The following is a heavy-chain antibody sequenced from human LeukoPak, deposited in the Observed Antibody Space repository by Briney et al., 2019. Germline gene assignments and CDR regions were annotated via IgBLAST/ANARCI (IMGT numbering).Heavy chain of an antibody. J-gene: IGHJ4*02. Sequence: GGSLRPSCSASGFTFSSYAMHWVRQAPGKGLEYVSAISPDGSNTYYADSVKGRFSISRDNSKNTLYLQMSSLRPEDTAVYYCVPKGTEGYWGQGTLVTVSS. V-gene: IGHV3-64D*06. CDR3: VPKGTEGY. CDR1: GFTFSSYA. CDR2: ISPDGSNT.